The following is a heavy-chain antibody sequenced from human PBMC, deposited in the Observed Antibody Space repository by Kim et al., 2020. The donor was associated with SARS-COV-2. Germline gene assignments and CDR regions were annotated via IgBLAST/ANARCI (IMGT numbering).Heavy chain of an antibody. CDR3: ARDSSSSTDYYYVMDV. J-gene: IGHJ6*02. Sequence: GGSLRLSCAASGFTFSSYAMHWVRQAPGKGLEWVTVISYDGSNKYYEDSVKGRFTISRDNSKNTLYLQMNSLRGDDTAVYFCARDSSSSTDYYYVMDVWGQGTTVTVSS. V-gene: IGHV3-30-3*01. D-gene: IGHD6-6*01. CDR2: ISYDGSNK. CDR1: GFTFSSYA.